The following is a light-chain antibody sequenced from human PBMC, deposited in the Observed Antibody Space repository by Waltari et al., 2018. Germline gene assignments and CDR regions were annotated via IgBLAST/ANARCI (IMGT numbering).Light chain of an antibody. J-gene: IGLJ1*01. Sequence: SYELTPPPSVSVSPGQTASITCSGDHLGNKYACWYQQKPGQSPVLVIYQDTRRPSGIPERFSGSNSGNTATLTISGTQAMDEADYYCQAWDSTTGVFGTGTKVTVL. CDR2: QDT. CDR1: HLGNKY. CDR3: QAWDSTTGV. V-gene: IGLV3-1*01.